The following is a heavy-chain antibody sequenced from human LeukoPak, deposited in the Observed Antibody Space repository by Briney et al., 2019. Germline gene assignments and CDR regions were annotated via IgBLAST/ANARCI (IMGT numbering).Heavy chain of an antibody. D-gene: IGHD6-13*01. J-gene: IGHJ4*02. V-gene: IGHV4-38-2*02. Sequence: PSETLSLTCNVSGYSISSGYYWNWIRQTPGKGLEWIGEINHSGSTNYNPSLKRRVTISVDTSQKQFSLRLTSVTAADTAVYYCARGRYLTTLGGAAAGFLDSWGQGTLVTVSS. CDR3: ARGRYLTTLGGAAAGFLDS. CDR2: INHSGST. CDR1: GYSISSGYY.